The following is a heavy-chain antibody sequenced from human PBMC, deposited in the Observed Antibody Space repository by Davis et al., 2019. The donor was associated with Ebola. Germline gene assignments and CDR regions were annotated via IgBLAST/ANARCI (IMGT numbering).Heavy chain of an antibody. D-gene: IGHD3-3*02. CDR3: ARRGGWSGAFLDY. CDR1: GYTFTTYW. Sequence: GESLKISCKGSGYTFTTYWIGWVRQMPGKGLEWMGIIYPGDSDTRYSPSFQGPVTISADKSISPAYLQWSSLKAPDTAMYYGARRGGWSGAFLDYWGQGTLVTVSS. J-gene: IGHJ4*02. CDR2: IYPGDSDT. V-gene: IGHV5-51*01.